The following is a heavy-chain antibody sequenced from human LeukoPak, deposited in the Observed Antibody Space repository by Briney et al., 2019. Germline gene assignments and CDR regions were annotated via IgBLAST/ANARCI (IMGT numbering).Heavy chain of an antibody. V-gene: IGHV4-30-4*01. CDR3: ARGGPDYGMDV. Sequence: SETLSLTCTVSGGSISSGDYYWSGIRQPPGKCRGWIGYIDDRVSTYYNPSLKSRVNISVDTSKNQFSLKLRSVTAADTDVYYCARGGPDYGMDVWGQGTTVTVSS. CDR2: IDDRVST. CDR1: GGSISSGDYY. D-gene: IGHD2-2*01. J-gene: IGHJ6*02.